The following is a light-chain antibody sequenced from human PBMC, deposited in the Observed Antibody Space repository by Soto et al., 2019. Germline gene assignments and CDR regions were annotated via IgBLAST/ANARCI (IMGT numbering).Light chain of an antibody. Sequence: DIQMTQSPSSLSASVGDRVTISCRASQGISNYLAWYQQKPGKAPRLLIYAASSLQSGVSFRFTGSGSGTAFTLTTSSLQPVDVATYYCQNYNWPPFTFGPGTKVDIK. V-gene: IGKV1-27*01. CDR1: QGISNY. J-gene: IGKJ3*01. CDR2: AAS. CDR3: QNYNWPPFT.